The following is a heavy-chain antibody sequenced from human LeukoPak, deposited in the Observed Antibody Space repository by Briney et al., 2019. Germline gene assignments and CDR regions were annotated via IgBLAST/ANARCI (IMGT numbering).Heavy chain of an antibody. CDR2: IYYSGST. CDR1: GGSIRSDDYY. J-gene: IGHJ4*02. CDR3: AGGNWGDFWSGYPGYFDY. D-gene: IGHD3-3*01. V-gene: IGHV4-39*01. Sequence: SQTLSLTCTVSGGSIRSDDYYWGWIRQPPGKGLEWIGSIYYSGSTYYNPSLKSRVTISVDTSKNQFSLKLSSVTAADTAVYYCAGGNWGDFWSGYPGYFDYWGQGTLVTVSS.